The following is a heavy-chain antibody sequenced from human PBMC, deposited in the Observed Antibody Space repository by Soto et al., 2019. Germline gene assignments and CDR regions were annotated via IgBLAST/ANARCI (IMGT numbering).Heavy chain of an antibody. D-gene: IGHD2-2*01. V-gene: IGHV1-2*04. J-gene: IGHJ6*02. CDR1: GYTFTGYY. CDR3: ARDPRHCSSTSCRNYYYYGMDV. CDR2: INPNSGGT. Sequence: ASVKVSCKASGYTFTGYYMHWVRQAPGQGLEWMGWINPNSGGTNYAQKFQGWVTMTRDTSISTAYMELSRLRSDDTAVYYCARDPRHCSSTSCRNYYYYGMDVWGQGTTVTV.